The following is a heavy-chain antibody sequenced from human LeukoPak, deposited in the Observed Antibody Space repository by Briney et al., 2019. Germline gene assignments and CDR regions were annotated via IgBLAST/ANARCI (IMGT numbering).Heavy chain of an antibody. V-gene: IGHV3-64D*06. CDR2: INSNGGRT. Sequence: GGSLRLSCSASGFTFKKYAMHWVRQAPGKGLEYVSAINSNGGRTYYADSVKGRFTISRDNSKNTLFLQMSSLRVEDTAVYYCVRSWTGMDVWGQGTTVTVSS. CDR1: GFTFKKYA. D-gene: IGHD3-10*01. CDR3: VRSWTGMDV. J-gene: IGHJ6*02.